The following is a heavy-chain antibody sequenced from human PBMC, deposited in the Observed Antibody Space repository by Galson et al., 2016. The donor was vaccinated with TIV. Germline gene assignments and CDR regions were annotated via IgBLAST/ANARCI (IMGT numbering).Heavy chain of an antibody. V-gene: IGHV1-8*02. Sequence: SVKVSCKASGNTLITFYIHWVRQATGQGLEWMGWMNPDSGSRGYAQRFQGRLTMTRNISTSTVYMELNGLTYEDAAVYYCATGHSGGGNFYYYYMNVWGTGTTVTVSS. CDR1: GNTLITFY. J-gene: IGHJ6*03. CDR2: MNPDSGSR. CDR3: ATGHSGGGNFYYYYMNV. D-gene: IGHD2-15*01.